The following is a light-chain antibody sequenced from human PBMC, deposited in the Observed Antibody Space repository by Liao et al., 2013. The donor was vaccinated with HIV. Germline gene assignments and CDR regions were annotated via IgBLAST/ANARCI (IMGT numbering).Light chain of an antibody. CDR3: QAWDSSTWV. CDR1: KLGDKY. J-gene: IGLJ3*02. V-gene: IGLV3-1*01. CDR2: QDT. Sequence: SYELTQPPSVSVSPGQTASITCSGDKLGDKYPCWYRQKPGQSPILIYQDTKRPSGIPERFSGSNSGNTATLTISGTQAMDEADYYCQAWDSSTWVFGGGTKLTVL.